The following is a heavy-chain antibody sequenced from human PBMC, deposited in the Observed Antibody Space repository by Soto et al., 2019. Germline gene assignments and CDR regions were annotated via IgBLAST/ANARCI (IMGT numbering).Heavy chain of an antibody. J-gene: IGHJ6*02. CDR1: GFTFSSYA. V-gene: IGHV3-30-3*01. CDR2: ISYDGSNK. CDR3: ARSSAGYYYYYGMYV. Sequence: QVQLVESGGGVVQPGRSLRLSCAASGFTFSSYAMHWVRQAPGKGLEWVAVISYDGSNKYYADSVKGRFTISRDNYKNTLYLQMNSLRAEDTAVYYCARSSAGYYYYYGMYVWGQGTTVTVSS.